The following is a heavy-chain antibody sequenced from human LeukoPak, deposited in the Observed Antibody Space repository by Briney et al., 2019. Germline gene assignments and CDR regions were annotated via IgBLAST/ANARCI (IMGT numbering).Heavy chain of an antibody. D-gene: IGHD6-13*01. CDR2: IYYTGST. J-gene: IGHJ4*02. V-gene: IGHV4-59*01. Sequence: SETLSLTCNVSGPSLSLNYWSWIRQSPGKGLEWIGFIYYTGSTNYNPSLKSRVTISVDTSKNQFSLRLTSVTAADTAVYYCARVVAAAGTYLFDYWGQGILVTVSS. CDR1: GPSLSLNY. CDR3: ARVVAAAGTYLFDY.